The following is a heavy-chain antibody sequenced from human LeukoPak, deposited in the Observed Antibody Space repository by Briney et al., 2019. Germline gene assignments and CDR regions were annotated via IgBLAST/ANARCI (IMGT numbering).Heavy chain of an antibody. V-gene: IGHV5-51*01. CDR3: ARRYYYDSSGYFPHFDY. CDR1: GYSFTSYW. J-gene: IGHJ4*02. CDR2: IYPGDSDT. Sequence: GESLKISCKGSGYSFTSYWIGWVSQMPGKGLEWMGIIYPGDSDTRYSPSFQGQVTISADKSISTAYLQWSSLKASDTAMYYCARRYYYDSSGYFPHFDYGGQGTLVTVSS. D-gene: IGHD3-22*01.